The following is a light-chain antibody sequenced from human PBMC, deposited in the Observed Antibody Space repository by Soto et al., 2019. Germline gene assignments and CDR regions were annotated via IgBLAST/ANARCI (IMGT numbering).Light chain of an antibody. Sequence: VVLTQSPATLSLSPGERATLSCRANQPVSANYLAWYQQKPGQAPRLLIYGASSRATGIPDRFSGSGSGTDFTLTISRLEPEDFAVFYCHQSGSSPFTFGPGTKVDI. CDR3: HQSGSSPFT. CDR1: QPVSANY. CDR2: GAS. J-gene: IGKJ3*01. V-gene: IGKV3-20*01.